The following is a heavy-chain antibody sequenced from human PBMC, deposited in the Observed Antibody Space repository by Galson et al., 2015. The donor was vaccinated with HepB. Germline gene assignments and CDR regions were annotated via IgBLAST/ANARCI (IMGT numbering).Heavy chain of an antibody. CDR2: IGSGTTPI. D-gene: IGHD4/OR15-4a*01. V-gene: IGHV3-48*02. Sequence: SLRLSCAASGFTFSSYSMNWVRQAPGKGLEWISYIGSGTTPIFYAASVKGRFTISRDNVRDSVFLQMNSLRDDDTAVYYCARGPVVRTKLDYWGQGTLVTVSS. J-gene: IGHJ4*02. CDR1: GFTFSSYS. CDR3: ARGPVVRTKLDY.